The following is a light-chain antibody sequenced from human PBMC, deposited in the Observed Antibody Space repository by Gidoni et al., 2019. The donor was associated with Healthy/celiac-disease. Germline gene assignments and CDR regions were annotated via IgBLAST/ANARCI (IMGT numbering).Light chain of an antibody. CDR1: SSDVGSYNL. V-gene: IGLV2-23*02. CDR2: EVS. CDR3: CSYAGRSTVV. J-gene: IGLJ2*01. Sequence: QSALTQPPSVSGSPGQSVTISCTGTSSDVGSYNLVSWYHQHPGKAPKLRIYEVSKRPSGVANRFSGSKSGNTASLTISGRQAEDEADYYCCSYAGRSTVVFGGGTKLTV.